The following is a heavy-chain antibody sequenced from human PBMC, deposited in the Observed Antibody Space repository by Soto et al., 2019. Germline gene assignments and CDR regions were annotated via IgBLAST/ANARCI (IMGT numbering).Heavy chain of an antibody. CDR2: ISGSGGST. V-gene: IGHV3-23*01. D-gene: IGHD6-13*01. CDR3: AKIAAAGIKGSSYFDY. CDR1: GFTFSSYA. J-gene: IGHJ4*02. Sequence: GGSLRLPCAASGFTFSSYAMSWVRQAPGKGLEWVSAISGSGGSTYYADSVKGRFTISRDNSKNTLYLQMNSLRAEDTAVYYCAKIAAAGIKGSSYFDYWGQGTLVPVSP.